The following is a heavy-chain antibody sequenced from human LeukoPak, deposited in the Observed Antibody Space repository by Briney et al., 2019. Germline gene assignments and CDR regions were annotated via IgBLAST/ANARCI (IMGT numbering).Heavy chain of an antibody. D-gene: IGHD5-18*01. Sequence: SVTLSLTCAVSGGSISNSNWWSWVRHPPAKRLEWVGEIYHSGSTNYNPCLNSRVTISVDKSKTQFSLKLSSVTAAATAVYYCASSGGYSYGGEIDYWGQGTLVTVSS. CDR2: IYHSGST. CDR1: GGSISNSNW. CDR3: ASSGGYSYGGEIDY. V-gene: IGHV4-4*02. J-gene: IGHJ4*02.